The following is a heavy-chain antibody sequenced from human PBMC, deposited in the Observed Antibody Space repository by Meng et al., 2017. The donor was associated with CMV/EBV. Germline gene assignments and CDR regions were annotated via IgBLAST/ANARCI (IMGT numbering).Heavy chain of an antibody. CDR1: GGSISSSSYY. CDR3: ARQCYGFWSGYYIYYYYGMDV. Sequence: SETLSLTCTVSGGSISSSSYYWGWIRQPPGKGLEWIGSIYYSVSTYYNPSLKSRVTISVDTSKNQFSLKLSSVTAADTAVYYRARQCYGFWSGYYIYYYYGMDVWGQGTTVTVSS. V-gene: IGHV4-39*01. J-gene: IGHJ6*02. D-gene: IGHD3-3*01. CDR2: IYYSVST.